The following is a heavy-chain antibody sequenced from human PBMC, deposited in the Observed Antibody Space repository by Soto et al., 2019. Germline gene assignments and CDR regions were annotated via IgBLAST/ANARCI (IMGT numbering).Heavy chain of an antibody. D-gene: IGHD3-3*01. CDR3: AREGVYYDFWSGYSSPDY. V-gene: IGHV4-30-4*01. CDR1: GGSISSGDYY. J-gene: IGHJ4*02. CDR2: IYYSGST. Sequence: PSETLSLTCTVSGGSISSGDYYWSWIRQPPGQGLEWIGYIYYSGSTYYNPSLKSRVTISVDTSKNQFSLKLSSVTAADTAVYYCAREGVYYDFWSGYSSPDYWGQGTLVTVSS.